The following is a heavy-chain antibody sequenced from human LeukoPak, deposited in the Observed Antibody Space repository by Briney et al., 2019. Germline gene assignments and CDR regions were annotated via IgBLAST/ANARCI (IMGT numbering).Heavy chain of an antibody. CDR3: AKGGYSSSSRVFDY. Sequence: GGSLRLSCAASGFTFDDYAMHWVRQAPGKGLGWVSGISWNSGSIGYADSVKGRFTISRDNAKNSLYLQMNSLRAEDMALYYCAKGGYSSSSRVFDYWGQGTLVTVSS. V-gene: IGHV3-9*03. CDR2: ISWNSGSI. J-gene: IGHJ4*02. CDR1: GFTFDDYA. D-gene: IGHD6-6*01.